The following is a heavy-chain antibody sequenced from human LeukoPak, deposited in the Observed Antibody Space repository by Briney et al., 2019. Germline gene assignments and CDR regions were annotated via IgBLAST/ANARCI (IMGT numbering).Heavy chain of an antibody. J-gene: IGHJ2*01. CDR1: GFTFTSYA. CDR3: AKPRAMTTGVGRYFDL. Sequence: GGSLRLSCGASGFTFTSYAMSWIRQAPGKGLEWVSAISGGGENTYYGDSVKGRFTISRDNSKNTLYLQLNSLRAEDTATYYCAKPRAMTTGVGRYFDLWGRGTLVTVSS. CDR2: ISGGGENT. D-gene: IGHD1-1*01. V-gene: IGHV3-23*01.